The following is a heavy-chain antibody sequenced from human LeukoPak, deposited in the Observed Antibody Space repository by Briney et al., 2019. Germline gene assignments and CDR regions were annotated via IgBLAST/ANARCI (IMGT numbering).Heavy chain of an antibody. CDR2: INPNFGGT. Sequence: GASVKVSCKASGHTFIGYNMHWVRQAPGQGLEWMGWINPNFGGTDYAQRFQGRVTMTRDTSISTVYMELSRLRSDDTAVYYCARLGLLRYFDWLLDNWFDPWGQGTLVTVSS. CDR3: ARLGLLRYFDWLLDNWFDP. V-gene: IGHV1-2*02. CDR1: GHTFIGYN. J-gene: IGHJ5*02. D-gene: IGHD3-9*01.